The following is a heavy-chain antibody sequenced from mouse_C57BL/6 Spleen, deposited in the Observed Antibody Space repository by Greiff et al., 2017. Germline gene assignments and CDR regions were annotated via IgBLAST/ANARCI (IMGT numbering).Heavy chain of an antibody. Sequence: EVKLVESGGGLVQPGGSMKLSCVASGFTFSNYWMNWVRQSPEKGLEWVAQIRLKSDNYATHYAESVKGRFTISRDDSKSSVYLQMINLRAEDTGIYYCTGTGYFDYWGQGTTLTVSS. CDR2: IRLKSDNYAT. CDR3: TGTGYFDY. CDR1: GFTFSNYW. V-gene: IGHV6-3*01. D-gene: IGHD4-1*01. J-gene: IGHJ2*01.